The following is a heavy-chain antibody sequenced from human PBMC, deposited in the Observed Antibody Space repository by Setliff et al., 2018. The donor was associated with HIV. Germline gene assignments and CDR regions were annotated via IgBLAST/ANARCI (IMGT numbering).Heavy chain of an antibody. J-gene: IGHJ4*02. Sequence: SETLSLTCAVYGGSFSSYYWCWIRQPPGEGLEWMGEINHRGSTNCNPSLKSRVSISVDTSKNQFSLKLSSATAADTAVYYCATLKMATISRDFDYWGQGTLVTVSS. CDR1: GGSFSSYY. V-gene: IGHV4-34*01. D-gene: IGHD5-12*01. CDR2: INHRGST. CDR3: ATLKMATISRDFDY.